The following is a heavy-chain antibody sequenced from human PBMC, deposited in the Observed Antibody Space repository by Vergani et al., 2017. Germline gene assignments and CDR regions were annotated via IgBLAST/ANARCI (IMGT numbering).Heavy chain of an antibody. J-gene: IGHJ6*03. CDR2: VHYSGST. V-gene: IGHV4-59*01. Sequence: QVHLQESGPGLVKPSETLSLTCTVSGASISDYYWSWVRQPPGKRLEWIGYVHYSGSTYYNPSLRSRVSTSVDTSKNQFSLNVTLVTAADTAVYYCARQKDYYMDVWGKGATVTVS. CDR3: ARQKDYYMDV. CDR1: GASISDYY.